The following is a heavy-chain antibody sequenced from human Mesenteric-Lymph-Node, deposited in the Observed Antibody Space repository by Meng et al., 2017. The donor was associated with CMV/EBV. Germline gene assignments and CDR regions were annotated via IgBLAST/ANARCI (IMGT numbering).Heavy chain of an antibody. V-gene: IGHV1-69*05. CDR1: GGTFSSYA. Sequence: SMKVSCKASGGTFSSYAISWVRQAPGQGLEWMGGIIPIFGTANYAQKFQGRVTITTDESTSTAYMELSSLRSEDTAVYYCARALGSSSSESYYYGMDVWGQGTTVTVSS. CDR3: ARALGSSSSESYYYGMDV. CDR2: IIPIFGTA. J-gene: IGHJ6*02. D-gene: IGHD6-13*01.